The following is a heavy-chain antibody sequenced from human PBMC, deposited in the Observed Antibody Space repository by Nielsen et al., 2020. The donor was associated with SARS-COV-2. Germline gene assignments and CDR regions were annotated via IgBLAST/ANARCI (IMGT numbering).Heavy chain of an antibody. CDR1: GFTFSNYW. CDR2: IKQDGSEK. Sequence: GGSLRLSCAASGFTFSNYWMNWVRQAPGKGLEWVANIKQDGSEKYYGDSAKGRFTISRDNAKNSLYLHMNNLRTEDTAVYYCAKVVGANAFDYWGQGTLVTVSS. D-gene: IGHD1-26*01. J-gene: IGHJ4*02. CDR3: AKVVGANAFDY. V-gene: IGHV3-7*03.